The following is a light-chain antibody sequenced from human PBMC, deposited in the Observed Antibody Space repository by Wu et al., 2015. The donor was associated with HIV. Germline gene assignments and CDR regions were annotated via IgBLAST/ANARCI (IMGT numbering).Light chain of an antibody. CDR2: AAS. CDR3: QQYNAWWT. V-gene: IGKV3-15*01. J-gene: IGKJ1*01. CDR1: QNVGRN. Sequence: EIIMTQSPTTLSVSPGERATLSCRASQNVGRNLAWYQRKPGRAPRLLIYAASTRVNGIPATFSGSGSGTEFTLTISSVQSEDFAIYYCQQYNAWWTFGQGDPRWTSN.